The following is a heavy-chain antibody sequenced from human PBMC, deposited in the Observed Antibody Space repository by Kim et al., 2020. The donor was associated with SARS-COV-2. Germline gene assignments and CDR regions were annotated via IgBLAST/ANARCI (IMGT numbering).Heavy chain of an antibody. V-gene: IGHV6-1*01. CDR3: AKVISPDAFDS. J-gene: IGHJ3*02. CDR1: GDSVSSNTAV. D-gene: IGHD2-21*01. Sequence: SQTLSLTCAISGDSVSSNTAVWNWIRQSPSRGLEWLGRTWYRSKWYKDYAESVKSRIIITPDTSKNQVSLQLNSVTPEDTAVYYCAKVISPDAFDSWGQG. CDR2: TWYRSKWYK.